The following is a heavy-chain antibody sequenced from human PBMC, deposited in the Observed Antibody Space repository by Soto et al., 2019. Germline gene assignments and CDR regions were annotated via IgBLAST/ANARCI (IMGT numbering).Heavy chain of an antibody. V-gene: IGHV3-48*01. CDR2: ISTTSTPI. D-gene: IGHD4-17*01. Sequence: GGSLRLSCAASGFTFSSYSMNWVRQAPGKGLEWVSFISTTSTPIYYADSVKGRFTISRDNVKNSLYLQMNSLRAEDTAVYYCARYDYGNYGGAFDLRGQGTVVTVSS. CDR3: ARYDYGNYGGAFDL. J-gene: IGHJ3*01. CDR1: GFTFSSYS.